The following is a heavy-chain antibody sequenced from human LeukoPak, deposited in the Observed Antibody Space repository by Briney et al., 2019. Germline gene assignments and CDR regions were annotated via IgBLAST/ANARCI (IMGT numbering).Heavy chain of an antibody. J-gene: IGHJ4*02. CDR2: IYYSGST. CDR1: GASISSYY. Sequence: PSETLSLTCTVSGASISSYYWSWIRQHPGKGLEWIGYIYYSGSTYYNPSLKSRVTISVDTSKNQFSLKLSSVTAADTAVYYCASLHIVVVTAPYFDYWGQGTLVTVSS. CDR3: ASLHIVVVTAPYFDY. D-gene: IGHD2-21*02. V-gene: IGHV4-59*06.